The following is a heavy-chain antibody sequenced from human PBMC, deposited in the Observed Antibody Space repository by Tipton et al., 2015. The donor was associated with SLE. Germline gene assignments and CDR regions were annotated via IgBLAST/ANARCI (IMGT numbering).Heavy chain of an antibody. Sequence: GLVKPSETLSPSCAVYGESFSGYYWSWIRRPPGKGLEWIGEINHSGSTNYNPSLKSRVTISIDTSKNQFSLKLSSVTAADTAVYYCARSGFFDYWGQGTLVTVSS. J-gene: IGHJ4*02. V-gene: IGHV4-34*01. CDR3: ARSGFFDY. CDR2: INHSGST. CDR1: GESFSGYY.